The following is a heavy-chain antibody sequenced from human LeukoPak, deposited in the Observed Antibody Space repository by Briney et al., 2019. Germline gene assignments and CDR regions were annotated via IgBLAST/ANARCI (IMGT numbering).Heavy chain of an antibody. CDR3: VSGHYNDY. CDR2: IKADGSEK. Sequence: GGSVRLSCAASSGFTFSRFWMNWVRQAPGKGLEWVANIKADGSEKNYVDSVKGRSTTSRDNAKKSLYLQMSSLRPDDTAVYYYVSGHYNDYKGQGTLVTVSS. CDR1: GFTFSRFW. V-gene: IGHV3-7*01. J-gene: IGHJ4*02.